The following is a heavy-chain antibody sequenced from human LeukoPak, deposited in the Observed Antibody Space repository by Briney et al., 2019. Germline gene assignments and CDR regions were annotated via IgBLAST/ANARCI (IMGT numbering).Heavy chain of an antibody. D-gene: IGHD1-26*01. CDR1: GFAFRTYS. Sequence: PGGSLKLSCPASGFAFRTYSMHWVRQAPGEGLEWLAVITYDGNVKYYADSVKGRFTVSRDNSKKTLFLQMISLRHEDTAFYYCAREERKGAAYYLDAWGQGTLVTVSS. CDR3: AREERKGAAYYLDA. J-gene: IGHJ4*02. V-gene: IGHV3-30-3*01. CDR2: ITYDGNVK.